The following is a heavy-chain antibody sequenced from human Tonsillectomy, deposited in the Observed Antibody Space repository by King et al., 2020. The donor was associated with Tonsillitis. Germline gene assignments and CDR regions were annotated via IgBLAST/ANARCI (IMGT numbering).Heavy chain of an antibody. J-gene: IGHJ3*02. CDR3: AKGEGSSGWLLMFNDAFDI. V-gene: IGHV3-9*01. Sequence: VQLVESGGGLVQPGRSLRLSCAASGFTLDDYAMHWVRQAPGKGLEWVSGISWNSGSIGYADSVKGRFTLSRDNAKNSLYLQMTSLRTEDTALYYCAKGEGSSGWLLMFNDAFDIGGQGTMVTGSS. CDR2: ISWNSGSI. CDR1: GFTLDDYA. D-gene: IGHD6-19*01.